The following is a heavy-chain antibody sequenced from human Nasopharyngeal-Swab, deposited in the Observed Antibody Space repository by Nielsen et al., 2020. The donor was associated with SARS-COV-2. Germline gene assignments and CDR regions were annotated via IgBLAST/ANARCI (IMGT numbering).Heavy chain of an antibody. J-gene: IGHJ6*02. CDR3: ARPSEFGMGV. V-gene: IGHV5-51*01. Sequence: GESLKISCKGSGYKFDNYWIGWVRQMPGKGLEWMGLVYGGDSDVRYSPSFRGQVTISADKSITTAYLQWSSLRASDTAIYYCARPSEFGMGVWGQGTTVSVSS. D-gene: IGHD1-14*01. CDR1: GYKFDNYW. CDR2: VYGGDSDV.